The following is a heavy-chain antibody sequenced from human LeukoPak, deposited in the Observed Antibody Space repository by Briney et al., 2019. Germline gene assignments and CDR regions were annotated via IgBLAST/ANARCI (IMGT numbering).Heavy chain of an antibody. Sequence: SETLSLTYTVSGGSIRSYYWSWIRQPPGKGLEWIGYIYYSGSTNYNPSLKSRLTMSIDTSKNQFSLKLSSVTAADTAVYYCARWSGYALDWGQGTLVTVSS. CDR2: IYYSGST. J-gene: IGHJ4*02. CDR3: ARWSGYALD. D-gene: IGHD2-2*01. V-gene: IGHV4-59*01. CDR1: GGSIRSYY.